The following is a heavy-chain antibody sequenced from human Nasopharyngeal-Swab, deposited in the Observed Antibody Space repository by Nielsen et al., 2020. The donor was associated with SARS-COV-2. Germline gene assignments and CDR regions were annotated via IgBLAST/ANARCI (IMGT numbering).Heavy chain of an antibody. D-gene: IGHD4-17*01. J-gene: IGHJ4*02. CDR2: INQDGSEK. Sequence: WIRQPPGKGLEWVANINQDGSEKYYVDSVKGRFTISRDNAKNSLYLQMNSLRAEDTAVYYCARDLSSGTVSDYWGQGTLVTVSS. V-gene: IGHV3-7*01. CDR3: ARDLSSGTVSDY.